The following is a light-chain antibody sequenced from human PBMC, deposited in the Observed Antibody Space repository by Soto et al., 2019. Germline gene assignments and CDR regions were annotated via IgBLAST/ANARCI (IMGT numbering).Light chain of an antibody. J-gene: IGKJ1*01. CDR2: AAS. CDR3: QQSYSAPWT. CDR1: ETISSY. Sequence: DIQMTQSPSSLSASVGDRVTITCRSSETISSYFNWFQQKQGEAPELLISAASTLQSGVPSRFSGSGSGTAFTLTISSLQHEDFATYYCQQSYSAPWTFGQGTKVEIK. V-gene: IGKV1-39*01.